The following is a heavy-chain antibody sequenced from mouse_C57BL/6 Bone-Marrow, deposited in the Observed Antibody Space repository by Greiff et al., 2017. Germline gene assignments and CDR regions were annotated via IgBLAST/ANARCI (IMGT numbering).Heavy chain of an antibody. J-gene: IGHJ3*01. CDR1: GFTFSSYA. V-gene: IGHV5-4*01. Sequence: EVKLQESGGGLVKPGGSLKLSCAASGFTFSSYAMSWVRQTPEKRLEWVATISDGGSYTYYPDNVKGRFTISRDNAKNNLYLQMSHLKSEDTAMYYCARDIYGVFAYWGQGTLVTVSA. D-gene: IGHD1-1*02. CDR3: ARDIYGVFAY. CDR2: ISDGGSYT.